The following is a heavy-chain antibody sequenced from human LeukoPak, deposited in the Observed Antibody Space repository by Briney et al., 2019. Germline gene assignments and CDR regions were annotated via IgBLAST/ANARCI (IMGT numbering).Heavy chain of an antibody. J-gene: IGHJ4*02. CDR2: IKQDGREK. CDR3: ARDRDYPRDYFDY. Sequence: GGSLRLSCAASGFIFSRYWMSWVRQAPGKGLEWVANIKQDGREKYYVDSVKGRFTMSRDNAKNSLYLQMNSLRAEDTAVYYCARDRDYPRDYFDYWGQGTLVTVSS. V-gene: IGHV3-7*01. D-gene: IGHD4-17*01. CDR1: GFIFSRYW.